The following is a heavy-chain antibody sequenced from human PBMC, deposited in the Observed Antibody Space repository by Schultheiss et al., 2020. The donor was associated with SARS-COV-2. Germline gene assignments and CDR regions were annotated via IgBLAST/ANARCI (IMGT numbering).Heavy chain of an antibody. J-gene: IGHJ5*02. CDR2: IYSDGRE. V-gene: IGHV3-66*01. CDR1: GLTVSNNY. D-gene: IGHD2-15*01. CDR3: ARDHGVVAAIIWFDP. Sequence: GGSLRLSCAASGLTVSNNYMSWVRQAPGKGLEWLAVIYSDGREYYADSVKGRSIISRDTSKNTVFLQMNSLRVEDTAVYYCARDHGVVAAIIWFDPWGQGTLVTVSS.